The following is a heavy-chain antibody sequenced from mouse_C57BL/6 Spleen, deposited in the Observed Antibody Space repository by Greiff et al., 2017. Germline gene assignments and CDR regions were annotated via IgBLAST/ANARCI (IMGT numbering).Heavy chain of an antibody. J-gene: IGHJ4*01. CDR3: VREGASAGYVCAMDY. D-gene: IGHD2-14*01. V-gene: IGHV1-55*01. Sequence: VQLQQPGAELVKPGASVKMSCKASGYTFTSYWMTWVKQRPGQGLEWIGDIYPGSGSTNYNEKFKSKATLTVDTSSSTAYMQLRSLPSEDSAVYYSVREGASAGYVCAMDYWGQGTLVTVSA. CDR2: IYPGSGST. CDR1: GYTFTSYW.